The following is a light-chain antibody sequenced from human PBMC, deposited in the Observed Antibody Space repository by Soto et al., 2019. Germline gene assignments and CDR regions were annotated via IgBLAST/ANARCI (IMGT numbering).Light chain of an antibody. CDR2: AVS. Sequence: EIVMTQSPATLSVSQGERATLSCRASQSVINNLAWYQQKPGQAPRLLLYAVSTRATGIPARFSGSGSGTEFTLTISSLQSEDFAVYYCQQGDNWPLTFGQGTKVEIK. CDR1: QSVINN. CDR3: QQGDNWPLT. V-gene: IGKV3D-15*01. J-gene: IGKJ1*01.